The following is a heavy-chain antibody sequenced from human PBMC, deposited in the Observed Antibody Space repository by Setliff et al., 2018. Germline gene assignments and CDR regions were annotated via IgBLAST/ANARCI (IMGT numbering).Heavy chain of an antibody. D-gene: IGHD5-12*01. J-gene: IGHJ2*01. V-gene: IGHV4-39*07. CDR3: ARNPDFLQYSFDL. CDR1: GGSISNSTFY. Sequence: SETLSLTCTVSGGSISNSTFYWGWIRQPPGKGLEWIGSINYYGSIFDDGTTYSTYYNPSLKSRATISIDTSKSQFSLKLSSMTAADTALYYCARNPDFLQYSFDLGGRGTRVTVSS. CDR2: INYYGSIFDDGTTYST.